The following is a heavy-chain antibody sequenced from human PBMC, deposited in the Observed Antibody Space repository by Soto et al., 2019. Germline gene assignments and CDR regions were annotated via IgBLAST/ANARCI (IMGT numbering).Heavy chain of an antibody. CDR1: GGSISSGDYY. V-gene: IGHV4-30-4*01. J-gene: IGHJ4*02. Sequence: SETLSLTCTVSGGSISSGDYYWSWIRQPPGKGLEWIGYIYYSGSTYYNPSLKSRVTISVDTSKNQFSLKLSSVTAADTAVYYCASGVPLGYSYGFFDYWGQGTLVIVSS. D-gene: IGHD5-18*01. CDR3: ASGVPLGYSYGFFDY. CDR2: IYYSGST.